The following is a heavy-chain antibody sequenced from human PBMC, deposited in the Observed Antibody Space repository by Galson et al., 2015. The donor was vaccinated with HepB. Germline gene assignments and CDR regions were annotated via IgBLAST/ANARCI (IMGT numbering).Heavy chain of an antibody. CDR3: ARLYNPPLDQYCSGGSCYSDNWFDP. CDR1: GYSFTSYW. V-gene: IGHV5-10-1*01. Sequence: QSGAEVKKPGESLRISCKGSGYSFTSYWISWVRQMPGKGLEWMGRIDPSDSYTNYSPSFQGHVTISADKSISTAYLQWSSLKASDTAMYYCARLYNPPLDQYCSGGSCYSDNWFDPWGQGTLVTVSS. CDR2: IDPSDSYT. D-gene: IGHD2-15*01. J-gene: IGHJ5*02.